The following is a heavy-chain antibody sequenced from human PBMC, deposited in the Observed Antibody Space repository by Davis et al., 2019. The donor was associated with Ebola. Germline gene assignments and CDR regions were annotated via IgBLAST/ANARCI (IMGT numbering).Heavy chain of an antibody. D-gene: IGHD3-9*01. CDR1: GGSFSSHS. Sequence: SVTVSCKTSGGSFSSHSISWVRQAPRQGLEWMGGIIPIFDTPHYAQKFQGRITITADASTSTAYMELSSLRSGDTATYFCARDFDGGNYYFDYWGPGTPVTVSS. CDR3: ARDFDGGNYYFDY. CDR2: IIPIFDTP. V-gene: IGHV1-69*13. J-gene: IGHJ4*02.